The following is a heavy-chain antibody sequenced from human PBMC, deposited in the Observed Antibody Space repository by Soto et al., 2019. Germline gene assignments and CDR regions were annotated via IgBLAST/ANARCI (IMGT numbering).Heavy chain of an antibody. CDR1: GFTFSSYG. D-gene: IGHD6-19*01. V-gene: IGHV3-30*18. CDR2: ISYDGSNK. J-gene: IGHJ4*02. Sequence: GGSLRLSCAASGFTFSSYGMHWVRQAPGKGLEWVAVISYDGSNKYYADSVKGRFTISRDNSKNTLYLQMNSLRAEDTAVYYCAKDWEDHRGFIAVAGTAPLVYWGQGTLVTVSS. CDR3: AKDWEDHRGFIAVAGTAPLVY.